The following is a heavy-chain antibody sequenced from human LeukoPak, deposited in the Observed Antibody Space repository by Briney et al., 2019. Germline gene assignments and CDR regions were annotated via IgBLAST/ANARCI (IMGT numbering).Heavy chain of an antibody. CDR2: INPNSGNT. CDR1: GYTFIGYY. CDR3: ARRSDDYDSSAYYH. D-gene: IGHD3-22*01. J-gene: IGHJ4*02. V-gene: IGHV1-8*02. Sequence: GASVKVSCKASGYTFIGYYMHWVRQAPGQGLEWMGWINPNSGNTGYAQKFQGRVTMTMDPSISTAYMELSSLRSEDMAVYYCARRSDDYDSSAYYHWGQGTLVTVSS.